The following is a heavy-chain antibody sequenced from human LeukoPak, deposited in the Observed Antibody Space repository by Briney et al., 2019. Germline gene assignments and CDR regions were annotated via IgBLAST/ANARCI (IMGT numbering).Heavy chain of an antibody. Sequence: GRSLRLSCAAPGFTFSSYGMHWVRQAPGKGLEWVAVISYDGSNKYYADSVKGRFTISRGNSKNTLYLQMNSLRAEDTAVYYCAKVGLRFLEWFGFDPWGQGTLVTVSS. D-gene: IGHD3-3*01. CDR2: ISYDGSNK. CDR1: GFTFSSYG. V-gene: IGHV3-30*18. CDR3: AKVGLRFLEWFGFDP. J-gene: IGHJ5*02.